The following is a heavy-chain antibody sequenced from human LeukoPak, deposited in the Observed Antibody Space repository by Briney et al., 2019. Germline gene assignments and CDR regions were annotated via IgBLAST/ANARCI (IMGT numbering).Heavy chain of an antibody. CDR2: IGPSDSNI. CDR1: GFTFGLYA. J-gene: IGHJ5*01. Sequence: GGSLRLSCAASGFTFGLYAINWVRQAPGKGLEWISYIGPSDSNIYYADSVKGRFTISRDNVKDSLYLQMTSLRAEDTAVYYCARDIAHCSGDICYNIRFDFWGQGTLVTVSS. CDR3: ARDIAHCSGDICYNIRFDF. D-gene: IGHD2-15*01. V-gene: IGHV3-48*01.